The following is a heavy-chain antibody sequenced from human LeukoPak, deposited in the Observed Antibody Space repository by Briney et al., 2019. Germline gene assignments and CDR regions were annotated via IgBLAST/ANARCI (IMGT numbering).Heavy chain of an antibody. D-gene: IGHD6-19*01. V-gene: IGHV4-4*09. J-gene: IGHJ6*03. Sequence: PSETLSLTCTVSGDSISGHYWNWIRQPPGKGLEWIGYIHSSGSTDYSPSLRSRVTLSADTSKNQLSLKLTSVTAADTAVYYCARPTATPAGSYYYHYLHVWGKGTTVTVSS. CDR1: GDSISGHY. CDR2: IHSSGST. CDR3: ARPTATPAGSYYYHYLHV.